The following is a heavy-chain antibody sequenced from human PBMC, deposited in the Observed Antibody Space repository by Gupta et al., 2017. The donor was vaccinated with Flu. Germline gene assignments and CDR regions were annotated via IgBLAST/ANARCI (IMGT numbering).Heavy chain of an antibody. V-gene: IGHV3-33*01. D-gene: IGHD5-18*01. CDR2: IWYDGSNK. CDR3: ARDFVDTAMVYYYYYGMDV. J-gene: IGHJ6*02. Sequence: WVRQAPGKGLEWVAVIWYDGSNKYYADSVKGRFTISRDNSKNTLYLQMNSLRAEDTAVYYCARDFVDTAMVYYYYYGMDVWGQGTTVIVSS.